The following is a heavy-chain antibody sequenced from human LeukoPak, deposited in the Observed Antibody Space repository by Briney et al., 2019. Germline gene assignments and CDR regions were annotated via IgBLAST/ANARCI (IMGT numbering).Heavy chain of an antibody. CDR2: IDSSGGYM. CDR1: GLTISSYS. V-gene: IGHV3-21*06. J-gene: IGHJ4*02. CDR3: LRGDRRDY. Sequence: GGSVRLSCAASGLTISSYSMNWVRQAPGKGLEWVSSIDSSGGYMFYADSVKGRFIISRDNAKDSLYLQMNSLRVEDTAVYYCLRGDRRDYWGQGTLVTVSS.